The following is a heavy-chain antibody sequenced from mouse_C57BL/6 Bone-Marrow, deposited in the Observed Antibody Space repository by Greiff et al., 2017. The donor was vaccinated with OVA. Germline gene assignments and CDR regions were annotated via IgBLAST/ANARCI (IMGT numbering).Heavy chain of an antibody. CDR2: INPYNGGT. J-gene: IGHJ3*01. D-gene: IGHD2-1*01. Sequence: EVQLQQSGPVLVKPGASVKMSCKASGYTFTYYYMNWVKQSHGKSLEWIGGINPYNGGTSYNQKFKGKATLTVDKSSSTAYMELNSLTSEDSAVYYCARDGNPFAYWGQGTLVTVSA. CDR1: GYTFTYYY. CDR3: ARDGNPFAY. V-gene: IGHV1-19*01.